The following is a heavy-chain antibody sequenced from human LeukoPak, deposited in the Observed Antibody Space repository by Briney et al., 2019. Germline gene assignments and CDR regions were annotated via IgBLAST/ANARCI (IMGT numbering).Heavy chain of an antibody. J-gene: IGHJ6*03. CDR3: ARARYYMDV. CDR1: GGFFSGYY. V-gene: IGHV4-34*01. Sequence: SEALSLTCAVYGGFFSGYYWSWIRQPPGKGLEWIGEINHSGSTNYNPSLKSRVTISVDTSKNQFSLKLSSVTAADTAVYYCARARYYMDVWGKGTTVTVSS. CDR2: INHSGST.